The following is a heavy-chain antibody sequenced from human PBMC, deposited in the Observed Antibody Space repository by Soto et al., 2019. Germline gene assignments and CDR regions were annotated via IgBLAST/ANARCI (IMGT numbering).Heavy chain of an antibody. CDR3: ARFFYDYVLGGYRYTQKRYYFDY. J-gene: IGHJ4*02. CDR1: GYSFTSYW. Sequence: PGESLKISCKGSGYSFTSYWIGWVRQMPGKGLEWMGIIYPGDSDTRYSPSFQGQVTISADKSISTAYLQWSSLKASDTAMYYCARFFYDYVLGGYRYTQKRYYFDYWGQGTLVTVSS. CDR2: IYPGDSDT. V-gene: IGHV5-51*01. D-gene: IGHD3-16*02.